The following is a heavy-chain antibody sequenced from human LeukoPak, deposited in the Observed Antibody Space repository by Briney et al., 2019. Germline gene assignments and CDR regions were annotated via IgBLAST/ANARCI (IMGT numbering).Heavy chain of an antibody. J-gene: IGHJ4*02. D-gene: IGHD5-24*01. CDR3: AREVRDGYNPEYYFDF. CDR2: ISSSGSPI. Sequence: GSLRLSCAASGFTFSSYEMNWVRQAPGKGLEGVSYISSSGSPIYYADSVKGRFTISRDNAKNSLYLQMNSLRAEDTAVYYCAREVRDGYNPEYYFDFWGQGTLVTVSS. V-gene: IGHV3-48*03. CDR1: GFTFSSYE.